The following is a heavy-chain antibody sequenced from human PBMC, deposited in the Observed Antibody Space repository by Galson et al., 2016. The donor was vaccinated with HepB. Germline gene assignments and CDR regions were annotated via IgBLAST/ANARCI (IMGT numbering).Heavy chain of an antibody. CDR3: LADTYAFDL. V-gene: IGHV3-7*01. Sequence: SLRLSCAASGFTLTDLWMNWVRQAPGKGLEWVANIHPDGSQKNYIDSVKGRFTISRDNAKRSLFLQMSSLRAADTAVYYCLADTYAFDLWGQGTTVTVSS. D-gene: IGHD2-15*01. CDR2: IHPDGSQK. J-gene: IGHJ3*01. CDR1: GFTLTDLW.